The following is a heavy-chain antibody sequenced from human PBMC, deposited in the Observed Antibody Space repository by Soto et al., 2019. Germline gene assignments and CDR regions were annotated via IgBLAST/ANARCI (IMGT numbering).Heavy chain of an antibody. V-gene: IGHV1-18*01. CDR2: ISAYNGNT. J-gene: IGHJ5*02. CDR3: ARDGANIIHYYDSSARRRGWFDP. Sequence: ASVKVSCKASGFTFTSYAITWVRQAPGQGLEWMGWISAYNGNTNYAHNLQGRVTMTTDTSTSTAYMELRSLRSDDTAVYYCARDGANIIHYYDSSARRRGWFDPWGQGTLVTVSS. D-gene: IGHD3-22*01. CDR1: GFTFTSYA.